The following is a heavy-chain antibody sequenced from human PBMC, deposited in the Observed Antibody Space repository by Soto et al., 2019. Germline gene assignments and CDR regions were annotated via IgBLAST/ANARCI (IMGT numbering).Heavy chain of an antibody. V-gene: IGHV1-2*04. Sequence: ASVKVSCKASGYTFTGHYMHWVRQAPGQGLEWMGWINPNSGGTNYAQKFQGWVIMTRDTSISTAYMELSRLRSDDTAVYYCAREATVTFSSAFDIWGQGTMVTVSS. CDR1: GYTFTGHY. CDR3: AREATVTFSSAFDI. D-gene: IGHD4-17*01. CDR2: INPNSGGT. J-gene: IGHJ3*02.